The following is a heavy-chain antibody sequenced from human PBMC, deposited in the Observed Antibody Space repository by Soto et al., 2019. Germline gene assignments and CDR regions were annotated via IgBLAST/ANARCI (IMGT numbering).Heavy chain of an antibody. D-gene: IGHD3-3*01. V-gene: IGHV4-61*01. J-gene: IGHJ5*02. CDR2: SSYSGST. Sequence: QVQLQASGPGLVKPSETLSLTCTVSGGSVSSGSYYWSWIRQSPGKGLVWIAYSSYSGSTSYNPSPNSRATISVDTSKNLFSLKLGSVTAADTAVYYRARQRSGREMYTWFDPWGQGTLVSVSS. CDR1: GGSVSSGSYY. CDR3: ARQRSGREMYTWFDP.